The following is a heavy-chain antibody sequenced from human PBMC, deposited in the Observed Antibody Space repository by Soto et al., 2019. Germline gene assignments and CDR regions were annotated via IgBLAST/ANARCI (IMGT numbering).Heavy chain of an antibody. D-gene: IGHD2-21*01. CDR3: AFRLGWRQLY. Sequence: SETLSLTCAGYGGSFSGYYWSWIRQPPGKGLEWIGEINHSGSTNYNPSLESRVTISVDTSKNQFSLRLSSVTAADTAVYFIAFRLGWRQLYCGQGIQVTVSS. J-gene: IGHJ4*02. CDR1: GGSFSGYY. CDR2: INHSGST. V-gene: IGHV4-34*01.